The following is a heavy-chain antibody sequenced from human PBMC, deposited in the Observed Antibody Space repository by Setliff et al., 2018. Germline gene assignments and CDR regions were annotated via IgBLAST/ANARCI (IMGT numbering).Heavy chain of an antibody. V-gene: IGHV4-34*01. CDR2: VNDSGST. J-gene: IGHJ4*02. CDR3: ARTGTYRYFDY. D-gene: IGHD1-1*01. Sequence: ETLSLTCAASGGSFSDYYWTWIRQPPGRGLEWIGEVNDSGSTNYHPSLKSRVTISIDTSKNQFSLKLRSVTAADTAVYYCARTGTYRYFDYWGQGTLVTVSS. CDR1: GGSFSDYY.